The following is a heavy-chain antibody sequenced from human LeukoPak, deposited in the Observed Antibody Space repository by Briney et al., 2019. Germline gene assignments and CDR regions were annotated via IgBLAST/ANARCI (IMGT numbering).Heavy chain of an antibody. D-gene: IGHD6-6*01. J-gene: IGHJ3*02. V-gene: IGHV4-34*01. Sequence: SETLSLTCTVFYGSFSGYYWTWIRQPPGKGLEWIGEINHNGNTNYNPSLKSRVTISVDTSKDQFSLKLSSVTAADTAVYYCARRPLFIAARLHAFDIWGQGTMVTVSS. CDR1: YGSFSGYY. CDR2: INHNGNT. CDR3: ARRPLFIAARLHAFDI.